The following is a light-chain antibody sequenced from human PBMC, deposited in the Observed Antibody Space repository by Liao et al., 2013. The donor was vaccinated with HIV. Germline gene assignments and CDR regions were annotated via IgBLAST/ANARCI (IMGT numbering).Light chain of an antibody. V-gene: IGLV3-21*01. Sequence: SYVLAQPPSVSVAPGKTARITCGGNNIGSKSVHWYQQKAGQAPVLVIYYDSDRPSGIPERFSGSNSGNTATLTISGTQAMDEADYYCQAWDSSTRGHVVFGGGTKLTVL. J-gene: IGLJ2*01. CDR3: QAWDSSTRGHVV. CDR2: YDS. CDR1: NIGSKS.